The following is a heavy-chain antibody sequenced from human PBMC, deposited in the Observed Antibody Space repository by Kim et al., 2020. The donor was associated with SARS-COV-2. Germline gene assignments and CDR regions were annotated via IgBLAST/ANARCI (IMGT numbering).Heavy chain of an antibody. CDR1: GYTFTSYY. D-gene: IGHD2-2*01. CDR2: INPSGGST. Sequence: ASVKVSCKASGYTFTSYYMHWVRQAPGQGLEWMGIINPSGGSTSYAQKFQGRVTMTRDTSTSTVYMELSSLRSEDTAVYYCARVNANPVDYYGMDVWGQGTTVTVSS. CDR3: ARVNANPVDYYGMDV. J-gene: IGHJ6*02. V-gene: IGHV1-46*01.